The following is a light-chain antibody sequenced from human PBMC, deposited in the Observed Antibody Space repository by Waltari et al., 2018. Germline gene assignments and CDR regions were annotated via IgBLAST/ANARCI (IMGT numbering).Light chain of an antibody. CDR3: LSRDTTSTRV. CDR1: SLRRYY. J-gene: IGLJ3*02. CDR2: GQD. V-gene: IGLV3-19*01. Sequence: SSELTQDPAVSVALGQTVSITCQGASLRRYYASVYQQRPGQAPILILEGQDNRPSGIPDRFSGSTSGNTASLTITGAQAEDEADYYCLSRDTTSTRVFGGGTRLTV.